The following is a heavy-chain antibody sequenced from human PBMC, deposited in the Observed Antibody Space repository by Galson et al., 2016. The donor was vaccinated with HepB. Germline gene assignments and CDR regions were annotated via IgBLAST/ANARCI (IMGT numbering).Heavy chain of an antibody. CDR1: GIIFRSND. Sequence: SLRLSCAASGIIFRSNDMHWVRQAPGQGLEWVAAISYDGTDKYYADSVKGRFTISRDNSKNTLYVQMNSLRAEDTAVYYCARDDFGDSIDYWGQGTLVTVSS. V-gene: IGHV3-30-3*01. D-gene: IGHD4-17*01. CDR2: ISYDGTDK. CDR3: ARDDFGDSIDY. J-gene: IGHJ4*02.